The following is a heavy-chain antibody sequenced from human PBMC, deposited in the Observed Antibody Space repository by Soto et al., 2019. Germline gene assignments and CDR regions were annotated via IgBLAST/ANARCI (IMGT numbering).Heavy chain of an antibody. CDR2: IYYSGST. CDR3: ARYLGDSYGHYGMDV. V-gene: IGHV4-31*03. J-gene: IGHJ6*02. CDR1: GGSISSGGYY. D-gene: IGHD5-18*01. Sequence: QVQLQESGPGLVKPSQTLSLTCTVSGGSISSGGYYWSWIRQHPGKGLEWIGYIYYSGSTYYNPSLKSRVTRSVDTSKNQYSLKLSSVTAADAAVYYCARYLGDSYGHYGMDVWGQGTTVTVSS.